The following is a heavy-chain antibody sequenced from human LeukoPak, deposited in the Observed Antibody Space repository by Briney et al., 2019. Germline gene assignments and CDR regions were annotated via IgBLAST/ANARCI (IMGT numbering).Heavy chain of an antibody. CDR2: IIPIFGTA. Sequence: GASVKVSCKASGYTFTSYGISWVRQAPGQGLEWMGGIIPIFGTANYAQKFQGRVTITADKSTSTAYMELSSLRSEDTAVYYCARQPGLGITMVRDLAEYYYYYMDVWGKGTTVTVSS. J-gene: IGHJ6*03. D-gene: IGHD3-10*01. CDR1: GYTFTSYG. V-gene: IGHV1-69*06. CDR3: ARQPGLGITMVRDLAEYYYYYMDV.